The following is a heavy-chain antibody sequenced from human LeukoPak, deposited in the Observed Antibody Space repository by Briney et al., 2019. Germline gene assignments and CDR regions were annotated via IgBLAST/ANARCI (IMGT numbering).Heavy chain of an antibody. Sequence: GGSLRLSCAASGFTFSSYGMHWVRQAPGKGLEWVAVISYDGSNKYYADSVKGRFTISRDNSKNTLYLQMNSLRAEDTAVYYCAREVRGDYFDFWGQGTLVTVSS. CDR3: AREVRGDYFDF. CDR2: ISYDGSNK. D-gene: IGHD3-16*01. CDR1: GFTFSSYG. V-gene: IGHV3-30*03. J-gene: IGHJ4*02.